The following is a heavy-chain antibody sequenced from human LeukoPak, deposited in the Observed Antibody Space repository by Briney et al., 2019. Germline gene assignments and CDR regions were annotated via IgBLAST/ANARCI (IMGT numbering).Heavy chain of an antibody. V-gene: IGHV3-48*03. D-gene: IGHD3-3*02. CDR3: AKGGIS. CDR1: GFTFSSYE. CDR2: ISSSGSTT. Sequence: GGSLRLSCAASGFTFSSYEMNWVRQAPGKGLEWVSYISSSGSTTYYADSVKGRFTISRDNSKNTLYLQMNSLRAEDTAVYYCAKGGISWGQGTLVTVSS. J-gene: IGHJ4*02.